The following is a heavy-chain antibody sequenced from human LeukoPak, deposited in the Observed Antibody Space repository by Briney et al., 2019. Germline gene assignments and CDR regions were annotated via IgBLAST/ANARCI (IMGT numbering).Heavy chain of an antibody. CDR3: VRGVYGDYLTKTGYFDY. V-gene: IGHV4-34*01. Sequence: PSETLSLTCALVGGSSSGYYCNGIRQPPGKGLEWIGEINDSGSTNYNPFLKSRVSISVDTSKKQFSLKVNSVTAADTAVYYCVRGVYGDYLTKTGYFDYWGQGTQVIVSS. CDR2: INDSGST. CDR1: GGSSSGYY. J-gene: IGHJ4*02. D-gene: IGHD4-17*01.